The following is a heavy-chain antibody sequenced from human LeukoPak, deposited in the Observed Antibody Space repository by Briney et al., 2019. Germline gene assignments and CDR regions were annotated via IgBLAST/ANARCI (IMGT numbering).Heavy chain of an antibody. CDR1: GGSVSSGSYY. V-gene: IGHV4-61*01. J-gene: IGHJ4*02. CDR2: IYYSGST. Sequence: SETLSLTCTVSGGSVSSGSYYWTWIRQPPGKRLEWIGYIYYSGSTIYNPSLKSRLTMSLDTSKNQFSLKLSSVTAADTAVYYCARVTGTTLNDYWGQGTLVTVSS. D-gene: IGHD1-7*01. CDR3: ARVTGTTLNDY.